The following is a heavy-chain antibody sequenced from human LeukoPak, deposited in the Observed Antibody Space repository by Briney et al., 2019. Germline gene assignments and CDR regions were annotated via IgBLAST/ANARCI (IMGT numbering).Heavy chain of an antibody. V-gene: IGHV3-11*04. CDR2: ISSSGSTI. D-gene: IGHD3-22*01. CDR1: GFTFSDYY. CDR3: ARDRGSTYYYDSSVDAFDI. J-gene: IGHJ3*02. Sequence: PGGSLRLSCAAFGFTFSDYYMSWIRQAPGKGLEWVSYISSSGSTIYYADSVKGRFTISRDNAKNSLYLQMNSLRAEDTAVYYCARDRGSTYYYDSSVDAFDIWGQGTMVTVSS.